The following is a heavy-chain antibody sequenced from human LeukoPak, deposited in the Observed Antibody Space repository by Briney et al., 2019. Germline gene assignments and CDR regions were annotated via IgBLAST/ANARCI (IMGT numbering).Heavy chain of an antibody. CDR1: GGTFSSYA. V-gene: IGHV1-69*01. J-gene: IGHJ2*01. Sequence: SVKVSCKASGGTFSSYAITWVRQAPGQGLEWMGGIIPMFGTANYTQKFQDRVTITADESTSTAYMELSSLRSEDTAVYYCARDEGLYYYDSSGKARYFDLWGRGTLVTVSS. CDR2: IIPMFGTA. CDR3: ARDEGLYYYDSSGKARYFDL. D-gene: IGHD3-22*01.